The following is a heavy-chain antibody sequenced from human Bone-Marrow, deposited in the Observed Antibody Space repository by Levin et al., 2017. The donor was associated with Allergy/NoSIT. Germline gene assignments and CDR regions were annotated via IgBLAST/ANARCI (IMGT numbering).Heavy chain of an antibody. Sequence: GESLKISCEASGYTFTSYGISWVRQAPGQGLEWMGWINTYNGNTKFAQKLQGRVTLTTDTSTSTAYMELRSLGFDDTAVYYCTRYSDIRNYIYYYYGMDVWGQGTTVTVSS. CDR3: TRYSDIRNYIYYYYGMDV. J-gene: IGHJ6*02. CDR1: GYTFTSYG. CDR2: INTYNGNT. D-gene: IGHD4-11*01. V-gene: IGHV1-18*01.